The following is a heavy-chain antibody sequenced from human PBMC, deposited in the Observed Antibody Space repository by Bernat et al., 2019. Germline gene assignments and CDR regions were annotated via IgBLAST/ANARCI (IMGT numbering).Heavy chain of an antibody. CDR1: GFTFSDYY. CDR3: ARGTSTSAPYMDV. J-gene: IGHJ6*03. CDR2: ISSSSSYT. V-gene: IGHV3-11*05. Sequence: QVQLVESGGGLVKPGGSLRLSCAASGFTFSDYYMSWIRQAPGKGLDWVSYISSSSSYTNYAAYVKGRFTISRENDKNSLYLQMNSLRAEDTAVYYCARGTSTSAPYMDVWGKGTTVTVSS.